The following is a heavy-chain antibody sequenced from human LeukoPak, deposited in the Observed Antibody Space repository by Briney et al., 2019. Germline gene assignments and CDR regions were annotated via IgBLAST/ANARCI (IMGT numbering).Heavy chain of an antibody. D-gene: IGHD3-22*01. Sequence: GGSLRLSCEASGFTFSSYAMSWVRQAPGKGLEWVSGISTNGGSTSYADSVKGRFTISRDNSKNTLYLQMYSLRAEDTAVYYCAKRPYYYDSSGYYYGGYFDYWGQGTLVTVSS. CDR2: ISTNGGST. V-gene: IGHV3-23*01. CDR3: AKRPYYYDSSGYYYGGYFDY. J-gene: IGHJ4*02. CDR1: GFTFSSYA.